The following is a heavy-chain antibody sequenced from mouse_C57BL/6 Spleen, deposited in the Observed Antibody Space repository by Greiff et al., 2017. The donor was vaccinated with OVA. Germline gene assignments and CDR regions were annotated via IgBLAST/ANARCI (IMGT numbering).Heavy chain of an antibody. CDR1: GFNIKDYY. V-gene: IGHV14-1*01. Sequence: VQLQQSGAELVRPGASVKLSCTASGFNIKDYYMHWVKQRPEQGLEWIGRIDPEDGDTEYAPKFQGKATMTADTSSNPAYLQLSSLTSEDTAVYYCTANSNYVSYWYFDVWGTGTTVTVSS. CDR2: IDPEDGDT. J-gene: IGHJ1*03. CDR3: TANSNYVSYWYFDV. D-gene: IGHD2-5*01.